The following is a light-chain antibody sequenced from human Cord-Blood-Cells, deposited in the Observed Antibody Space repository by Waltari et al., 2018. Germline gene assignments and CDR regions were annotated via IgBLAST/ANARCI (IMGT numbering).Light chain of an antibody. CDR1: SRDVGSYNL. Sequence: QSALTQPASVSGSPGQSITLSCTGPSRDVGSYNLASWYQQHPGKAPKLMIYEGSKRPSGVSNRFSGSKSGNTASLTISGLQAEDEADYYCCSYAGSSTLVFGGGTKLTVL. CDR3: CSYAGSSTLV. V-gene: IGLV2-23*01. CDR2: EGS. J-gene: IGLJ2*01.